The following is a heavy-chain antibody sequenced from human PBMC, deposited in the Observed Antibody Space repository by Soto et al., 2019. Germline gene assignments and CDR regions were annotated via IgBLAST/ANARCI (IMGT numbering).Heavy chain of an antibody. Sequence: SETLSLTCTVSGASISRSSYYWGWSRQTPGRGLEWIGSIHDSGSSYYNPSLKSRAIISVDTSKNQFSLKMSSVTAADTALYYCVRQRGSCYGGSRYPLNWFHPWGQGALVTVSS. CDR1: GASISRSSYY. J-gene: IGHJ5*02. V-gene: IGHV4-39*01. D-gene: IGHD2-15*01. CDR2: IHDSGSS. CDR3: VRQRGSCYGGSRYPLNWFHP.